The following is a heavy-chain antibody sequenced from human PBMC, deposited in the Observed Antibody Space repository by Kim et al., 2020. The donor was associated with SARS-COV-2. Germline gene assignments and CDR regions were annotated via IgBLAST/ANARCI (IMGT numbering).Heavy chain of an antibody. CDR2: INPNSGGT. CDR3: ARGNYDILTGSNWFDP. V-gene: IGHV1-2*05. D-gene: IGHD3-9*01. CDR1: GYTFTGYY. Sequence: ASVKVSCKASGYTFTGYYMHWVRQAPGQGLEWMGRINPNSGGTNYAQKFQGRVTMTRDTSISTAYMELSRLRSDDTVVYYCARGNYDILTGSNWFDPWGQGTLVTVSS. J-gene: IGHJ5*02.